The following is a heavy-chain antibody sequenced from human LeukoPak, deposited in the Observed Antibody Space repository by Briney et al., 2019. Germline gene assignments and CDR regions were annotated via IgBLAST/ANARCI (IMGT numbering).Heavy chain of an antibody. V-gene: IGHV4-4*09. D-gene: IGHD1-7*01. J-gene: IGHJ4*02. CDR2: IYTSGST. CDR1: GGSISSYY. CDR3: ARLRTGTSYAYYFDY. Sequence: TSETLSLTCTVSGGSISSYYWSWIRQPPGKGLEWIGYIYTSGSTNYNPSLKSRVTIPVDTSKNQFSLKLSPVTAADTAVYYCARLRTGTSYAYYFDYWGQGTLVTVSS.